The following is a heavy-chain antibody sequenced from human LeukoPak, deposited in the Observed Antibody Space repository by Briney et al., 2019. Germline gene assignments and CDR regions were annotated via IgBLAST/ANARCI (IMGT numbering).Heavy chain of an antibody. CDR3: AKKRGGNNPYDY. CDR2: ISGDGTDL. Sequence: GGSLRLPCAASGFTLTSYAMRCVRQAPGKGLEWVSVISGDGTDLDYADSVKGRFTISRDTSKSMVFLQMNSLRVEDTAVYYCAKKRGGNNPYDYWGQGTLVTVSS. V-gene: IGHV3-23*01. J-gene: IGHJ4*02. CDR1: GFTLTSYA. D-gene: IGHD3-10*01.